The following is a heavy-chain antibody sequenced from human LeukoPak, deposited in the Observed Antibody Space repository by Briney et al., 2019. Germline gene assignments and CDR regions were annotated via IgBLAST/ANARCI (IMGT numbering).Heavy chain of an antibody. Sequence: TGGSLRLSCSASGFTFSSYGMHWVRQAPGKGLEYVSAVSSNGGSTNYADSAKGRFTISRDNSKNTLDLQMSSLRAEDTAVYYCVKDPGTSSSWDFDYWGQGTLVTVSS. V-gene: IGHV3-64D*09. J-gene: IGHJ4*02. CDR3: VKDPGTSSSWDFDY. CDR2: VSSNGGST. D-gene: IGHD6-13*01. CDR1: GFTFSSYG.